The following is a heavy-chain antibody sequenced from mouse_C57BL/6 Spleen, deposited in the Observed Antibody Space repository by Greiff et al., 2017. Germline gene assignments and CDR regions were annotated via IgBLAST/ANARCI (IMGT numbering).Heavy chain of an antibody. D-gene: IGHD2-4*01. CDR2: ISDGGSYT. CDR1: GFTFSSYA. CDR3: ARVGIPIYYEYDEAMDY. Sequence: EVQVVESGGGLVKPGGSLKLSCAASGFTFSSYAMSWVRQTPEKRLEWVATISDGGSYTYYPDNVKGRFTISRDNAKNNLYLQMSHLKSEDTAMYYCARVGIPIYYEYDEAMDYWGQGTSVTVSS. J-gene: IGHJ4*01. V-gene: IGHV5-4*01.